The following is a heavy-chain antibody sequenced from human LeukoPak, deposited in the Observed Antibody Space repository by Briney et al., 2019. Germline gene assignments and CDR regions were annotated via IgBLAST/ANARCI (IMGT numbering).Heavy chain of an antibody. J-gene: IGHJ4*02. Sequence: PGGSLRLSCAASGFTFSSDAMSWVPQAPGEGLEWVSAISGSGGSTYYADSVMGRFTISRDNSKNTLYLQMNSLRAEETAVYYCASRHYDSTGDYFDYWGQGTLVTVSS. CDR3: ASRHYDSTGDYFDY. D-gene: IGHD3-22*01. V-gene: IGHV3-23*01. CDR1: GFTFSSDA. CDR2: ISGSGGST.